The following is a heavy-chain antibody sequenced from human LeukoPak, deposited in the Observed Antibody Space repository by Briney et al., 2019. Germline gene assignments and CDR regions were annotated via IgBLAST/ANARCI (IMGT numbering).Heavy chain of an antibody. CDR3: AKDRSVRGVAFAFDI. D-gene: IGHD3-10*01. V-gene: IGHV3-73*01. CDR2: IRSKANSYAT. Sequence: RSGGSLRLSCAASGFTFSGSAMHWVRQASGKGLEWVGRIRSKANSYATAYAASVKGRFTISRDDSKNTAYLQMNSLRAEDTAVYYCAKDRSVRGVAFAFDIWGQGTMVTVSS. CDR1: GFTFSGSA. J-gene: IGHJ3*02.